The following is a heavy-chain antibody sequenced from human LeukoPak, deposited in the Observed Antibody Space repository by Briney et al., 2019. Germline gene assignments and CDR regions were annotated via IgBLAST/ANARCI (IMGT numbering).Heavy chain of an antibody. CDR3: ARGSLAGSYHY. CDR1: GASISNYY. Sequence: PSETLSLTCTVSGASISNYYWSWIRQPPGKGLEWIGYIYYSGSTKYNPSLKSRVTISVDTSKNQLSLKLSSVTAADTAVYYCARGSLAGSYHYWGQGTLVTVSS. J-gene: IGHJ4*02. D-gene: IGHD3-10*01. CDR2: IYYSGST. V-gene: IGHV4-59*01.